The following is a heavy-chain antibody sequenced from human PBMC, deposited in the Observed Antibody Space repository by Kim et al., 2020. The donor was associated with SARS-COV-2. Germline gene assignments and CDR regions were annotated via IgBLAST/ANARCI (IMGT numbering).Heavy chain of an antibody. J-gene: IGHJ3*02. Sequence: SETLSLTCTVSGGSISSSSYYWGWIRQPPGKGLEWIGSIYYSGSTYYNSSLKSRVTISVDTSKNQFSLKLSSVTAADTAVYYCARTELRYFDWSETNDAFDIWGQGTMVTVSS. V-gene: IGHV4-39*01. CDR1: GGSISSSSYY. CDR3: ARTELRYFDWSETNDAFDI. CDR2: IYYSGST. D-gene: IGHD3-9*01.